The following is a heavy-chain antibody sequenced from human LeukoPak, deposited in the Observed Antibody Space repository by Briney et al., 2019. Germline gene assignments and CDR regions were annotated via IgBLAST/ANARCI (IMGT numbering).Heavy chain of an antibody. CDR3: VRDGGVGATWETFDY. Sequence: SETLSLTCTVSGDSINDYYWSWIRQPAGKGLEWIGRIYSSGSTHYNPSLKSRVTMSVDTSKNQFSLKLTSVTAADTAMYYCVRDGGVGATWETFDYWGQGTLVTVSS. D-gene: IGHD1-26*01. J-gene: IGHJ4*02. V-gene: IGHV4-4*07. CDR1: GDSINDYY. CDR2: IYSSGST.